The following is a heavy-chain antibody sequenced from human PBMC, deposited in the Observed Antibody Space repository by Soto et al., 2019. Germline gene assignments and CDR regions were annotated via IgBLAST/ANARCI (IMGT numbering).Heavy chain of an antibody. CDR3: ARGYYGSGRYGMDV. Sequence: QFQLVQSGAEVKKPGSSVKVSCKASGGTFSSYTISWVRQAPGQGLEWMGRIIPILGIANYAQKFQGRVTITADKSTRTAYMELSSLRSEDTAVYSCARGYYGSGRYGMDVWGQGTTVTVSS. V-gene: IGHV1-69*02. CDR2: IIPILGIA. D-gene: IGHD3-10*01. CDR1: GGTFSSYT. J-gene: IGHJ6*02.